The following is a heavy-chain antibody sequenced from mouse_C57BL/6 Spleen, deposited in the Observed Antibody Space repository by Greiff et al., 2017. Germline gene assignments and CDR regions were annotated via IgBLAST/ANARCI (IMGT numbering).Heavy chain of an antibody. J-gene: IGHJ4*01. CDR1: GYTFTSYW. CDR2: IHPNSGST. CDR3: APLIYEGSPLDY. Sequence: VQLQQSGAELVQPGASVKLSCKASGYTFTSYWMHWVKQRPGQGLEWIGMIHPNSGSTNYNEKFKRKATLTVDKSSSTAYMQLSSLTSEDSAVYYCAPLIYEGSPLDYWGQGTSVTVSS. D-gene: IGHD2-3*01. V-gene: IGHV1-64*01.